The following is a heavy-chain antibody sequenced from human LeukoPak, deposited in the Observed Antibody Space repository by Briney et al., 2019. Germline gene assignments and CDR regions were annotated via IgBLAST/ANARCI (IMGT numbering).Heavy chain of an antibody. CDR1: GFTFRYYA. CDR2: MSGSGDET. D-gene: IGHD2-15*01. V-gene: IGHV3-23*01. CDR3: AKSSAGSSYSAVAN. Sequence: GGSLRLSCAASGFTFRYYAMSWVRQAPGKGLQWVSVMSGSGDETFSADSVKGRFTISRDNSKNTLYLQMNSLRAEDTALYYCAKSSAGSSYSAVANWGQGTLVTVSS. J-gene: IGHJ4*02.